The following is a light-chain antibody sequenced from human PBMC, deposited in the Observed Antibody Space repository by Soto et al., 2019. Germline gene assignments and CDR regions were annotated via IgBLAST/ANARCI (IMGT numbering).Light chain of an antibody. J-gene: IGKJ1*01. CDR3: QLYSGSPWT. V-gene: IGKV3-20*01. CDR2: GVS. CDR1: QSISHNY. Sequence: IVLTQSPGTLSLSPGERATLSCRASQSISHNYLAWYQQEPGQAPRLLIHGVSIRATGIPDRFSGSGSGTDFTLSISRLEPEDFAVYYCQLYSGSPWTFGQGTSGYQT.